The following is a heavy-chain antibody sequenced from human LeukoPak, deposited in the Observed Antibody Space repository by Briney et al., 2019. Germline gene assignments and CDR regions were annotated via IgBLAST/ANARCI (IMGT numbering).Heavy chain of an antibody. D-gene: IGHD3/OR15-3a*01. CDR3: ARQTGSGLFILP. CDR1: GGSLSSNDYY. V-gene: IGHV4-39*01. Sequence: PSETLSLTCTVSGGSLSSNDYYWGWTRQPPGKGLEWIGSISYSGSTFYNPSLKSRVTISVDTSKNQFSLRLTSVTAADTAVYYCARQTGSGLFILPGGQGTLVTVSS. J-gene: IGHJ4*02. CDR2: ISYSGST.